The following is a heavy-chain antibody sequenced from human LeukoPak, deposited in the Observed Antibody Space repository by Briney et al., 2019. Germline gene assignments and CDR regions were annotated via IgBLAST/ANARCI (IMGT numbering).Heavy chain of an antibody. D-gene: IGHD3-22*01. Sequence: GGSLRLSCAASGYTFNNYAMTWVRQAPGKGLEWVSSISSRSTYIYYADSMKGRFTISRDNAKNSLYLQMNSLRAEDTAVYYCAGAYYYDSSAYYDYWGQGTLVTVSP. V-gene: IGHV3-21*04. J-gene: IGHJ4*02. CDR3: AGAYYYDSSAYYDY. CDR1: GYTFNNYA. CDR2: ISSRSTYI.